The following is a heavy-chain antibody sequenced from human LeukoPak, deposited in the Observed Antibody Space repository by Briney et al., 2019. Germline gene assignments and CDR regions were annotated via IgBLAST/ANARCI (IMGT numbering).Heavy chain of an antibody. CDR3: ARDGYGSGSYYKLDNDY. J-gene: IGHJ4*02. CDR2: INSSGGST. D-gene: IGHD3-10*01. CDR1: GYTFSSYY. V-gene: IGHV1-46*01. Sequence: GASVKVSCKASGYTFSSYYMHWVRQAPGQGLEWMGIINSSGGSTSYAQKFQGRVTMTRDTSTSTVYMELSSLRSEDTAVYYCARDGYGSGSYYKLDNDYWGQGTLVTVSS.